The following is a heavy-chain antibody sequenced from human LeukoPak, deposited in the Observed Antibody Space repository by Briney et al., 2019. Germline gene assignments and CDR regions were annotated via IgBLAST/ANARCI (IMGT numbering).Heavy chain of an antibody. J-gene: IGHJ6*02. CDR3: ATPRLPYYYGMDV. D-gene: IGHD2-15*01. CDR1: GFTFDDYA. V-gene: IGHV3-9*01. Sequence: GGSLRLSCAASGFTFDDYAMHWVRQAPGKGLEWVSGISWNSGSIGYADSVKGRFTISRDNAKNSLYLQMNSLRAEDTALYYCATPRLPYYYGMDVWGQGTTVTVSS. CDR2: ISWNSGSI.